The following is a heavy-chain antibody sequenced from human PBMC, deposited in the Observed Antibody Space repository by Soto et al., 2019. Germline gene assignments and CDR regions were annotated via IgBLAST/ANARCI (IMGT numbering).Heavy chain of an antibody. Sequence: SETLSLTCNVSGASISSYNYWGRFRQSPGKGLEWIGSIIYSGDIMYNPSLQSRLTLFVDTSKNQFSLKLSSVTAADTAVYSCARVKRGSNLHFDYCGQGALVTVPS. CDR3: ARVKRGSNLHFDY. J-gene: IGHJ4*02. CDR1: GASISSYNY. D-gene: IGHD2-15*01. CDR2: IIYSGDI. V-gene: IGHV4-38-2*02.